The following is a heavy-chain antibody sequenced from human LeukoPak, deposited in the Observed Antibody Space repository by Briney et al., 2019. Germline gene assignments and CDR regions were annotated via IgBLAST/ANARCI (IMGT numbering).Heavy chain of an antibody. CDR2: IKGDGSEK. CDR3: ARDLRL. J-gene: IGHJ4*02. CDR1: GFTFSTFW. V-gene: IGHV3-7*01. Sequence: GGSLRLSCAASGFTFSTFWMNWVRQAPGKGLEWVANIKGDGSEKYYVDSVKGRFTISRDNAKNSLYLQMNSLRADDAAVYYCARDLRLWGQGTLVTVSS.